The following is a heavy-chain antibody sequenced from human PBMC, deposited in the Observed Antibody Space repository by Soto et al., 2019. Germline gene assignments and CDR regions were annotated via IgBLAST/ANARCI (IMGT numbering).Heavy chain of an antibody. D-gene: IGHD2-8*02. V-gene: IGHV3-9*01. CDR1: GFSFDEYG. Sequence: EVQLVESGGGLVQPGRSLRLSCAASGFSFDEYGMHWVRQAPGKGLEWVSGISWNSGTIGYADSVKGRFSISRDNAKKSLYLQMNSLRAEDRALYYCAKSTGGTANGMDVWGQGTTLIVSS. CDR2: ISWNSGTI. CDR3: AKSTGGTANGMDV. J-gene: IGHJ6*02.